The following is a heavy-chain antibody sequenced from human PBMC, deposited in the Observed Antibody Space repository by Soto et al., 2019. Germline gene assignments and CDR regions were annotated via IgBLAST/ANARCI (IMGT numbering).Heavy chain of an antibody. J-gene: IGHJ4*02. CDR3: AALSLGYCSSTTCPPDY. Sequence: QVQLVQSGAEVKKPGSSVKVSCKASGGPFNTYAISWVRQAPGQGLEWMGGIIPVFGRVSYAQKFQGRVTITADDSTSTAYMELSSLRSDDTAIYYCAALSLGYCSSTTCPPDYWGQGTLVTVSS. D-gene: IGHD2-2*01. V-gene: IGHV1-69*12. CDR1: GGPFNTYA. CDR2: IIPVFGRV.